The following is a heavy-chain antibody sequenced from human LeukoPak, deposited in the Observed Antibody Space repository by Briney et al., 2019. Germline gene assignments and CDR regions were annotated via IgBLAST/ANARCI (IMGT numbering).Heavy chain of an antibody. D-gene: IGHD3-9*01. CDR1: GFTVSSNY. J-gene: IGHJ4*02. Sequence: GGSLRLSCAASGFTVSSNYMSWVRQAPGKGLEWVSVIYSGGSTYYADSVKGRFTISRDNSKNTLYLQMNSLRAEDTAVYYCARELRYFDWLLGFDYWGQGTLVTVSS. CDR3: ARELRYFDWLLGFDY. CDR2: IYSGGST. V-gene: IGHV3-66*01.